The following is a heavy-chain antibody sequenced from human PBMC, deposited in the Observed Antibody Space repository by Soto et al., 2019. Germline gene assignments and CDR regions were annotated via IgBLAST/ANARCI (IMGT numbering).Heavy chain of an antibody. V-gene: IGHV3-15*07. CDR2: IKSKTDGGTT. D-gene: IGHD3-9*01. CDR3: TTDRYRYFDWFDY. Sequence: EVQLVESGGGLVKPGGSLRLSCAASGFTFSNAWMNWVRQAPGKGLEWVGRIKSKTDGGTTDYDAPVKGRFTISRDDSKNTLYLQMNSLKTEDTAVYYCTTDRYRYFDWFDYWGQGTLVTVSS. J-gene: IGHJ4*02. CDR1: GFTFSNAW.